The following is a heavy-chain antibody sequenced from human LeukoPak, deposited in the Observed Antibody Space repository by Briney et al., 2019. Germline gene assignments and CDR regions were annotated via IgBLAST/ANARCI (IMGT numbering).Heavy chain of an antibody. CDR3: ARSRDGYNYDYFDY. CDR1: GFTFSNYS. V-gene: IGHV3-30*04. CDR2: ISYDGTNK. J-gene: IGHJ4*02. D-gene: IGHD5-24*01. Sequence: GGSLRLSCAASGFTFSNYSIHWVRQAPGKGLEWVALISYDGTNKYYADSVKGRFTISRDNSKNTLYLQMNSLRAEDTSMYYCARSRDGYNYDYFDYWGQGTLVSVSS.